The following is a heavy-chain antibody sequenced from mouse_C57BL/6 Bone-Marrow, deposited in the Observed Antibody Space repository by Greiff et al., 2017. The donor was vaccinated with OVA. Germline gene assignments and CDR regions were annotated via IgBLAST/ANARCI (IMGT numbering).Heavy chain of an antibody. D-gene: IGHD2-12*01. CDR1: GFTFSDYG. J-gene: IGHJ3*01. V-gene: IGHV5-15*04. CDR2: ISNLAYSI. CDR3: ARHNYDAFAY. Sequence: EVMLVESGGGLVQPGGSLKLSCAASGFTFSDYGMAWVRQAPRKGPEWVAFISNLAYSIYYADTVTGRFTISRENAKNTLYLEMSSLRSEDTAMYYCARHNYDAFAYWGQGTLVTVSA.